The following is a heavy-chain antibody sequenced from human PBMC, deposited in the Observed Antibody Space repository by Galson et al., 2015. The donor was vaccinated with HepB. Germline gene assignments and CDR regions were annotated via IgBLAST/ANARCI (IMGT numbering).Heavy chain of an antibody. CDR3: ARGKGGTTALDY. D-gene: IGHD1-7*01. CDR1: GDSVSTNSAT. Sequence: CAISGDSVSTNSATWNWIRQSPSRGIEWLGRAYYRSKWYNEYALSVRSRISINPDTSKNQISLQLNSVTPEDTALYFCARGKGGTTALDYWGRGTLVTVSS. V-gene: IGHV6-1*01. CDR2: AYYRSKWYN. J-gene: IGHJ4*02.